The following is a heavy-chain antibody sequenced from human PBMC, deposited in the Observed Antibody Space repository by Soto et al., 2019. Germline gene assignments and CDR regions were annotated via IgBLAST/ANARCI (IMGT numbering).Heavy chain of an antibody. Sequence: QVQLVQSGAEVKKPGASVKVSCKASGYTFTDFHIHWVRQAPGQGLEWMGWFNPNSGGRNTVQKFQGRVTMTRDMSISTAYMELSRLTSDDTAVYYCAREEEGSRWDYLDYWGQGTLVTVSS. CDR2: FNPNSGGR. V-gene: IGHV1-2*02. CDR3: AREEEGSRWDYLDY. CDR1: GYTFTDFH. D-gene: IGHD6-13*01. J-gene: IGHJ4*02.